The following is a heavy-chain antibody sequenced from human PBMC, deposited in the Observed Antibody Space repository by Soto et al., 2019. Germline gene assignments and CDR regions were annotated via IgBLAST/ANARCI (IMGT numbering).Heavy chain of an antibody. J-gene: IGHJ4*02. CDR2: IYSGGST. Sequence: GGSLRLSCAASGFNVSSNYMSWVRQAPGKGLEWLSVIYSGGSTYYAESVKGRFTISRDNSKNTLNLQMNALRVEDTAVYYCARGPHVGISTSWGQGTLVTVSS. V-gene: IGHV3-53*01. CDR1: GFNVSSNY. CDR3: ARGPHVGISTS. D-gene: IGHD2-2*01.